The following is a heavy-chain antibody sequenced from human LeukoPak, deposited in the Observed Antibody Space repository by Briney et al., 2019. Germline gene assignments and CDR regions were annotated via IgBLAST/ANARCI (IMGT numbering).Heavy chain of an antibody. J-gene: IGHJ4*02. D-gene: IGHD6-13*01. CDR3: ARDFEFGSAAGTPN. CDR1: GFTFSSYS. V-gene: IGHV3-21*01. Sequence: WGSLRLSCAASGFTFSSYSMNWVRQVPGKGLEWVSSISSSSSYIYYADSVKGRFTISRDNAKNSLYLQMNSLRAEDTAVYYCARDFEFGSAAGTPNWGQGTLVTVSS. CDR2: ISSSSSYI.